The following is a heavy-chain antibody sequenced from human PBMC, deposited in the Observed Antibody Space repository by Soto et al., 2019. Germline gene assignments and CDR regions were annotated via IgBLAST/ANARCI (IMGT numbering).Heavy chain of an antibody. CDR3: ARDRGPPPTSDSSSSGMDV. CDR2: IWYDGSKK. Sequence: PVGSLRLSCASSGFTFSGYGMHWVRQAPGKGLEWVAVIWYDGSKKYYADSVKGRFTIARDNSKNTLNLQMNSLRAEDTAIYYCARDRGPPPTSDSSSSGMDVWGQGTTVNVSS. D-gene: IGHD6-6*01. CDR1: GFTFSGYG. J-gene: IGHJ6*02. V-gene: IGHV3-33*01.